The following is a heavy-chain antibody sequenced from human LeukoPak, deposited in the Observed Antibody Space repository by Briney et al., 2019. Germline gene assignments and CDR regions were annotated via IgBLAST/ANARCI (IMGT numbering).Heavy chain of an antibody. CDR2: ISAYNGNT. D-gene: IGHD5-24*01. J-gene: IGHJ4*02. CDR1: GYTFTSYG. Sequence: GASVKVSCKASGYTFTSYGISWVRQAPGQGLEWMGWISAYNGNTNYAQKLQGRVTMTTDTSKSKAYMELTRLRSGDTAVYYCARDTWRRDGYNTQYDTYDYWGQGTLVSVSS. V-gene: IGHV1-18*01. CDR3: ARDTWRRDGYNTQYDTYDY.